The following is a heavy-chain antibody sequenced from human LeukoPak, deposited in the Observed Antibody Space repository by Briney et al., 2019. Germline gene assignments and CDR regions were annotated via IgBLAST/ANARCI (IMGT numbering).Heavy chain of an antibody. Sequence: SETLSLTCVVSGGSISDSFEHYWSWVRQPPGKGFEWIAEVHHTGRTIYSPSFARRVTISADTSKNQVSLKLTSVTAADTAVYFCAGGYCTATDCHGGWWFHLWGQGTLVSVSS. CDR2: VHHTGRT. V-gene: IGHV4-4*02. D-gene: IGHD2-8*02. CDR3: AGGYCTATDCHGGWWFHL. J-gene: IGHJ5*02. CDR1: GGSISDSFEHY.